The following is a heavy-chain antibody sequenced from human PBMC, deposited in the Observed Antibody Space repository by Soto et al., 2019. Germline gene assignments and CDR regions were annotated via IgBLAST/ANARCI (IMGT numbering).Heavy chain of an antibody. CDR3: ARVLRSGYYPNWFDP. V-gene: IGHV4-31*03. J-gene: IGHJ5*02. CDR1: GGSISSGGYY. Sequence: SETLSLTCTVSGGSISSGGYYWSWIRQHPGKGLEWIGYIYYSGSTYYNPSLKSRVTISVDTSKNQFSLKLSSVTAADTAVYYCARVLRSGYYPNWFDPRAQRTPVTVSS. D-gene: IGHD3-22*01. CDR2: IYYSGST.